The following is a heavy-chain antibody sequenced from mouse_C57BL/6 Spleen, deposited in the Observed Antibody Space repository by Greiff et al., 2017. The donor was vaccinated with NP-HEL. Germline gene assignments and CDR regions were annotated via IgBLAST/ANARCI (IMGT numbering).Heavy chain of an antibody. CDR1: GYTFTSYW. CDR2: IHPNSGST. CDR3: ARKTVVGFAY. V-gene: IGHV1-64*01. D-gene: IGHD1-1*01. Sequence: QVQLQQPGAELVKPGASVKLSCKASGYTFTSYWMHWVKQRPGQGLEWIGMIHPNSGSTNYNEKFKGKATLTVDKSSSTANIQLSSLTSEDSAVYYCARKTVVGFAYWGQGTLVTVSA. J-gene: IGHJ3*01.